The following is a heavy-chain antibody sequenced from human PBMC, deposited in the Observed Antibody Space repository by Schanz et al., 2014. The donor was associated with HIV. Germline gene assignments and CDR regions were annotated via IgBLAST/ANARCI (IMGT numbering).Heavy chain of an antibody. V-gene: IGHV3-23*01. CDR1: GLTLSSYG. CDR3: AKTSITLGMDV. Sequence: EVQVLESGGDLVQPGGSLRLSCAASGLTLSSYGMSWVRQAPGKGLEWVSSISGGSGSTFYADSVKGRFTISRVNSKNTLYLQMKSLRAEDTAIYYCAKTSITLGMDVWGQGTTVTVSS. CDR2: ISGGSGST. J-gene: IGHJ6*02. D-gene: IGHD1-20*01.